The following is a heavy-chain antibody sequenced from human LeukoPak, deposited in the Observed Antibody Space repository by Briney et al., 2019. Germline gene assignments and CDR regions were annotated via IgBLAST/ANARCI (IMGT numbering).Heavy chain of an antibody. Sequence: EASVKVSCKASGYTFTSYGISWVRQAPGQGLEWMGWISAYNGNTNYAQKLQGRVTMTTDTSTSTAYMELRSLRSDDTAVYYCAREYCSSTSCYPIFFSGSVFDYWGQGTLVTVSS. CDR3: AREYCSSTSCYPIFFSGSVFDY. V-gene: IGHV1-18*01. CDR2: ISAYNGNT. CDR1: GYTFTSYG. D-gene: IGHD2-2*01. J-gene: IGHJ4*02.